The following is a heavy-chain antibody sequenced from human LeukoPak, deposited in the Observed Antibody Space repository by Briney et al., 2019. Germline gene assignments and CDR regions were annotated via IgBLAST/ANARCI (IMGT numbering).Heavy chain of an antibody. CDR2: IYTSGST. Sequence: SETLYLTCTVSGGSISSYYWSWIRPPAGKGLEWIGRIYTSGSTNYNPSLKSRVTISVDTSKNQFSLKLSSVTAADTAVYYCARDGAYDFWSGYHPGYFDYWGQGTLVTVSS. V-gene: IGHV4-4*07. D-gene: IGHD3-3*01. CDR3: ARDGAYDFWSGYHPGYFDY. CDR1: GGSISSYY. J-gene: IGHJ4*02.